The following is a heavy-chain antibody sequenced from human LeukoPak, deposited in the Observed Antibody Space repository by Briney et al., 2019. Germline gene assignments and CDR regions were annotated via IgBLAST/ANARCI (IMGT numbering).Heavy chain of an antibody. J-gene: IGHJ4*02. CDR2: ISSSSSYI. CDR3: AIDYGDNFDY. CDR1: GFTFSSYS. D-gene: IGHD4-17*01. V-gene: IGHV3-21*01. Sequence: GGSLRLSCAASGFTFSSYSMNWVRQAPGKGLEWVSSISSSSSYIYYADSVKGRFTISRDNAKNSLYLQMNSLRGEDTAVYYCAIDYGDNFDYGGREPLVPVSS.